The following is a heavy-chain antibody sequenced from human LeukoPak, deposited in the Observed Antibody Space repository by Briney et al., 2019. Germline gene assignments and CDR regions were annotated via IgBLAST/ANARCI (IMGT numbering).Heavy chain of an antibody. CDR1: GFTVSSNS. D-gene: IGHD6-13*01. Sequence: PGGSLRLSCTVSGFTVSSNSMSWVRQAPGKGLEWVSFIYSDNTHYSDSVKGRFTISRDNSKNTLYLQMNSLRAEDTAVYYCARVRLAARNWFDPWGQGTLVTVSS. CDR3: ARVRLAARNWFDP. J-gene: IGHJ5*02. CDR2: IYSDNT. V-gene: IGHV3-66*03.